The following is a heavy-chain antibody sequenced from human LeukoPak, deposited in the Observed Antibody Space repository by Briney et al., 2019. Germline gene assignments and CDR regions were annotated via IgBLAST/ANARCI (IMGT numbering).Heavy chain of an antibody. V-gene: IGHV3-7*01. J-gene: IGHJ4*02. D-gene: IGHD4-17*01. CDR2: IKQDGSEK. Sequence: GGSLRLSCAASGFTFSSYWMSWVRQAPGKGLEWVANIKQDGSEKYYVDSVKGRFTISRDNAKNSLYLQMNSLRAEDTAVYYCARPDCGDYEYYFDYWGQGTLVTVSS. CDR3: ARPDCGDYEYYFDY. CDR1: GFTFSSYW.